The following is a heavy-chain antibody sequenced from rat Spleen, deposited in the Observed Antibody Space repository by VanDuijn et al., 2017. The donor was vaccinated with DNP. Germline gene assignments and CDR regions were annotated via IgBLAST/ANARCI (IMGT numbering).Heavy chain of an antibody. J-gene: IGHJ4*01. CDR3: ARHGSIASVSTGAMNV. Sequence: EVQLVESGGGLVQPGRSLKLSCAASGFTFSNYGMAWVRQAPTKGLEWVASISTGGGNTYYRDSVKGRFTISRDNAKNTQYLQMDRLRSEDTATYYCARHGSIASVSTGAMNVWGQGTSVTVSS. D-gene: IGHD1-2*01. CDR1: GFTFSNYG. CDR2: ISTGGGNT. V-gene: IGHV5S13*01.